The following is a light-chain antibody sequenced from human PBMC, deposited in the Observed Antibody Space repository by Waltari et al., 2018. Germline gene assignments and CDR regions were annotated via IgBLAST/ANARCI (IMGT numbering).Light chain of an antibody. CDR3: SSYAVNNHLI. CDR2: EIN. J-gene: IGLJ2*01. CDR1: SSDVGGYNF. Sequence: QSALTQPPSASGSPGQSVTISRTGTSSDVGGYNFFSWYQQHPGEAPKVMIYEINKRPSGVPDRFSGSKSGNTASLTVSGLQAEDEAEYFCSSYAVNNHLIFGGGTKLTVL. V-gene: IGLV2-8*01.